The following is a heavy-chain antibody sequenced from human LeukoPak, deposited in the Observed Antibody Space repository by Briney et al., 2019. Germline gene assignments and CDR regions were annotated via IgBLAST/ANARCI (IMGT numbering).Heavy chain of an antibody. V-gene: IGHV4-59*08. D-gene: IGHD6-19*01. Sequence: PSETLSLTCTVSGGSISSYYWSWIRQPPGKGLEWIGYIYYSGSTKCNPSLKSRVTISVDTSKNQFSLQLSSVTAADTAVYYCARHVAGWNNWFDPWGQGTLVTVSS. CDR1: GGSISSYY. J-gene: IGHJ5*02. CDR3: ARHVAGWNNWFDP. CDR2: IYYSGST.